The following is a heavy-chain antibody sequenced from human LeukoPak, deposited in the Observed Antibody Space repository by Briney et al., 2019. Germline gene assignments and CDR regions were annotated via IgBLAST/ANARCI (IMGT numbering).Heavy chain of an antibody. CDR3: AREGEYIAVAYFDY. D-gene: IGHD6-19*01. Sequence: GGSLRLSCAASGFTFSTFAMIWVRQPPGKGLEWVSSIFPSGGEIHYADSVRGRFTISRDNSKSTLSLQINSLRPEDTAVYYCAREGEYIAVAYFDYWGQGTLVTVSS. CDR1: GFTFSTFA. CDR2: IFPSGGEI. V-gene: IGHV3-23*01. J-gene: IGHJ4*02.